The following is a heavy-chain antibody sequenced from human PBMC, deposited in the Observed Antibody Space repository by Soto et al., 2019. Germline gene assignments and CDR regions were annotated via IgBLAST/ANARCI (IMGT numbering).Heavy chain of an antibody. CDR3: ARDPLRYSPPDY. Sequence: QVQLVESGGGVVQPGRSLRLSCAASGFTFSSYGMHWVRQAPGKGLEWVAVIWYDGSNKYYADSVKGRFTISRDNSKNTLYLQMNSLRAEDTAVYYCARDPLRYSPPDYWGQGTLVTVSS. CDR2: IWYDGSNK. CDR1: GFTFSSYG. J-gene: IGHJ4*02. D-gene: IGHD3-9*01. V-gene: IGHV3-33*01.